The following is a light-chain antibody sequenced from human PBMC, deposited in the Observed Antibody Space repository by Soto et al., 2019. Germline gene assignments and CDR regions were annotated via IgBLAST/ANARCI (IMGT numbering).Light chain of an antibody. CDR2: GAS. CDR1: QSVSSK. CDR3: QQYNNWPQT. V-gene: IGKV3-15*01. J-gene: IGKJ2*01. Sequence: EIVMTQSPVTLSVSPGERATLSCRASQSVSSKLAWYQQKPGQAPRLLIYGASTRATGIPARFSGSGSGTEFTLSNSSLQSGDFAVYYCQQYNNWPQTFGQGTKVEIK.